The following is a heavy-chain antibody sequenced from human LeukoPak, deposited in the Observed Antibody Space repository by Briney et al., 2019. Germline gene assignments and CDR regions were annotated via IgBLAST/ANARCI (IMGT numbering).Heavy chain of an antibody. CDR1: GYTFTGYY. J-gene: IGHJ4*02. CDR3: ARDSVRIFDF. Sequence: ASVKVSCTASGYTFTGYYMHWVRQAPGQGLEWMGWINPNGGVTNYAQKFQGRVTVTRDTSISTVYMELSSLRSDDTAVYYCARDSVRIFDFWGQGTLVTVSS. CDR2: INPNGGVT. D-gene: IGHD6-6*01. V-gene: IGHV1-2*02.